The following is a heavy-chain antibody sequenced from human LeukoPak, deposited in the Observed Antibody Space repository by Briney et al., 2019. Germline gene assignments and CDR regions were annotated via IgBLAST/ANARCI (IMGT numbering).Heavy chain of an antibody. Sequence: PGRSLRLSCAASGFTFSSYAMHWVRQAPGKGLEWVAVISYDGGNKYYADSVKGRFTISRDNSKSTLDLQMNSLRAGDTAVYYCARNYGGNSCPDYWGQGTLVTVSS. CDR3: ARNYGGNSCPDY. CDR1: GFTFSSYA. D-gene: IGHD4-23*01. CDR2: ISYDGGNK. V-gene: IGHV3-30-3*01. J-gene: IGHJ4*02.